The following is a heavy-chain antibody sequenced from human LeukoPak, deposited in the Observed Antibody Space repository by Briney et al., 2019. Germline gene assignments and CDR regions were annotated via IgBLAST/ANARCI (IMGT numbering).Heavy chain of an antibody. V-gene: IGHV3-30*03. D-gene: IGHD3-22*01. CDR2: ITFDGTVK. J-gene: IGHJ4*02. CDR1: GFTFSNYG. Sequence: GGSLRLSCAASGFTFSNYGIHWVRQALGKGLEWVAVITFDGTVKYYAGSVEGRFTISRDNSKNTLYLQMNSLRAEDTAVYYCARDLSYYDSSGYYSTGYWGQGTLVTVSS. CDR3: ARDLSYYDSSGYYSTGY.